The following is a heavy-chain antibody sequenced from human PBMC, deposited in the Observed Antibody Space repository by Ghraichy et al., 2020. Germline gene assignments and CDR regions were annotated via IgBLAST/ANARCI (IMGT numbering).Heavy chain of an antibody. J-gene: IGHJ4*02. V-gene: IGHV3-48*03. Sequence: GGSLRLSCAASGFTISSSGMSWVRQAPGKGLEWLSYISDSGNSIYYADSVRGRFTISRDNAKNSLHLQMNSLRDDDSGLFYCVRDGVGSTYYLDSWGQGTLVTVSS. D-gene: IGHD3-3*01. CDR3: VRDGVGSTYYLDS. CDR2: ISDSGNSI. CDR1: GFTISSSG.